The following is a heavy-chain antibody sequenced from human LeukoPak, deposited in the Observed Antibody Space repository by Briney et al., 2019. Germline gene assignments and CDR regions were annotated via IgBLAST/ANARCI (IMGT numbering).Heavy chain of an antibody. Sequence: SETLSLTCTVSGGSISSYYWSWIRQPPGKGLEWIGYIYYSGSTNYNPSLKSRVTISVDTSKNQFSLKLSSVTAADTAVYYCAREKGPYGMDVWGQGTTVAVSS. CDR2: IYYSGST. J-gene: IGHJ6*02. V-gene: IGHV4-59*01. CDR3: AREKGPYGMDV. CDR1: GGSISSYY.